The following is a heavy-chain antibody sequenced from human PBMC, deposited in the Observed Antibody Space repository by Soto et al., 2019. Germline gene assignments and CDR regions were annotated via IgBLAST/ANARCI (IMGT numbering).Heavy chain of an antibody. Sequence: QVQLVQSGAEVKKPGASVNVSCKASGNTFTRFYIHWVRQAPGQGLEWMGIINPRSGDTTYAEKLQGRITVTRDTSTSTVYMELTSLRYEDTDIYYCARVALSGGGWLDPWGQGTLVTVSS. CDR3: ARVALSGGGWLDP. J-gene: IGHJ5*02. CDR2: INPRSGDT. CDR1: GNTFTRFY. D-gene: IGHD1-26*01. V-gene: IGHV1-46*04.